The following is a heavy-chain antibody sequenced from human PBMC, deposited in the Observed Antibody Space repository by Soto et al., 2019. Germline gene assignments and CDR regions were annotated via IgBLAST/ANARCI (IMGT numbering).Heavy chain of an antibody. V-gene: IGHV3-33*01. D-gene: IGHD6-19*01. Sequence: GGSLILSCAASGFTFSSYGMHWVRQAPGKGLEWVAVIWYDGSNKYYADSVKGRFTISRDNSKNTLYLQMNSLRAEDTAVYYCARDPGIAVAGDDAFDIWGQGTMVTVSS. CDR1: GFTFSSYG. CDR2: IWYDGSNK. J-gene: IGHJ3*02. CDR3: ARDPGIAVAGDDAFDI.